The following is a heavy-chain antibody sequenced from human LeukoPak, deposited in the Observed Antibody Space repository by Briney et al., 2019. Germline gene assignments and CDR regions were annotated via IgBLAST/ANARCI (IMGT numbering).Heavy chain of an antibody. J-gene: IGHJ4*02. CDR1: GYSFTSYW. V-gene: IGHV5-51*01. CDR3: ASQQAYCGGDCYPDV. CDR2: LIPSDSDT. D-gene: IGHD2-21*02. Sequence: AESPKISCKASGYSFTSYWISWVRQQPAKSLQWMGFLIPSDSDTRYSPSFQGQVTISADKSISTAYLQWSSLKASDTAMYYCASQQAYCGGDCYPDVWGQGTLVTVSS.